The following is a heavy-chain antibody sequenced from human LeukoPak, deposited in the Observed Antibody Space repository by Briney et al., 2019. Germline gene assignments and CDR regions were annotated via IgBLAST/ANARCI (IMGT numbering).Heavy chain of an antibody. CDR1: DESFSGYLSDSY. CDR3: ARRGGGNYPYYFDY. CDR2: IDRRGDT. D-gene: IGHD3-16*01. Sequence: SSETLSLTCAMYDESFSGYLSDSYWSWVRRPPGKGLEWIGEIDRRGDTNYSPSLKSRVTISIQTSKSQFSLNLNSVTDADTAVYYCARRGGGNYPYYFDYWGRGTPVTVSS. J-gene: IGHJ4*02. V-gene: IGHV4-34*01.